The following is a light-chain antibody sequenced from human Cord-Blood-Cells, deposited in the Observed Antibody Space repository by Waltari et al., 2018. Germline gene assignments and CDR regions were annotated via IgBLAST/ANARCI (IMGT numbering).Light chain of an antibody. J-gene: IGLJ3*02. Sequence: SSELTQDPAVSVALGQTVRITCQGDSLRSYYASWYQQQPGQAPVLVIYVKNNRPSGIPDRFSGSSSGNTASLTITGAQAEDEADYYCNSRDSSGNHWVFGGGTKLTVL. CDR3: NSRDSSGNHWV. CDR1: SLRSYY. V-gene: IGLV3-19*01. CDR2: VKN.